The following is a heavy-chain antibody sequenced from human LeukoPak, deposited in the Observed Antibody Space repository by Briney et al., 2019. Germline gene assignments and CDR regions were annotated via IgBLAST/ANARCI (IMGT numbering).Heavy chain of an antibody. CDR3: AGDLVRGAGAFDI. J-gene: IGHJ3*02. V-gene: IGHV4-4*02. Sequence: PSETLSPTCAVSGGSISSSNWWSWVRQPPGKGLEWIGEIYHSGSTNYNPSLKSRVTISVDTSKNQFSLKLSSVTAADTAVYYCAGDLVRGAGAFDIWGQGTMVTVSS. CDR1: GGSISSSNW. D-gene: IGHD3-10*01. CDR2: IYHSGST.